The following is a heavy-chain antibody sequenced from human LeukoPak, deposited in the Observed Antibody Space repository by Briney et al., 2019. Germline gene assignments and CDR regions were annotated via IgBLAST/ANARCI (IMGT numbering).Heavy chain of an antibody. CDR3: ARDDGPLYYFDY. J-gene: IGHJ4*02. V-gene: IGHV3-30*04. Sequence: GGSLRLSCAASGFTFSSYAMHWVRQAPGKGLEWVAVISYDGSNKYYADSVKGRFTISRDNSKNTLYLQMNSLRAEDTAVYYCARDDGPLYYFDYWGQGTLVTVSS. D-gene: IGHD4-17*01. CDR2: ISYDGSNK. CDR1: GFTFSSYA.